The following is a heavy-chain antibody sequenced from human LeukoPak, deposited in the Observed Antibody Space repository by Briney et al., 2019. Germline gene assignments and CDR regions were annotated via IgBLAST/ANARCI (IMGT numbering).Heavy chain of an antibody. V-gene: IGHV3-23*01. CDR1: GFAFSTYA. Sequence: KAGGSLRLSCAASGFAFSTYAMSWLRQAPGKGLEWVSAISGGGSDTYYADSVKGRFTVSRDNSENTLYLQTNSLRAEDTALYYCAMHLAPSMVRGLPQGYYWGQGTLVTVSS. CDR2: ISGGGSDT. D-gene: IGHD3-10*01. CDR3: AMHLAPSMVRGLPQGYY. J-gene: IGHJ4*02.